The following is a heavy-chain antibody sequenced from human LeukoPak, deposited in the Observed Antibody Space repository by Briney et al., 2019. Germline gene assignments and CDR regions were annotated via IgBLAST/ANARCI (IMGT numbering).Heavy chain of an antibody. CDR3: ARAYSRGWFDY. Sequence: PGRSLRLSCAASGFTFSSYGMHWVRQAPGKGLEWVAVIWYDGSNKYYADSVKGRFTISRDNSKNTLYLQMNSLRAEDTAVYYCARAYSRGWFDYWGQGTLVTVSS. CDR2: IWYDGSNK. V-gene: IGHV3-33*01. CDR1: GFTFSSYG. D-gene: IGHD6-19*01. J-gene: IGHJ4*02.